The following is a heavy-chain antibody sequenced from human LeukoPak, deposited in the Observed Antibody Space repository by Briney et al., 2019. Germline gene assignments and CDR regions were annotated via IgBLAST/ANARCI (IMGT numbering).Heavy chain of an antibody. CDR3: AKDMWLVTRDLDY. J-gene: IGHJ4*02. CDR1: GFTFSDYY. V-gene: IGHV3-23*01. D-gene: IGHD6-19*01. CDR2: ISGSGGST. Sequence: GGSLRLSCAASGFTFSDYYMSWIRQAPGKGLEWVSAISGSGGSTYYADSVKGRFTISRDNSKNTLYLQMNSLRAEDTAVYYRAKDMWLVTRDLDYWGQGTLVTVSS.